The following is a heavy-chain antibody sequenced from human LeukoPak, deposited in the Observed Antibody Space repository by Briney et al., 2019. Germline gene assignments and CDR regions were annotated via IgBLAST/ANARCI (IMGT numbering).Heavy chain of an antibody. V-gene: IGHV4-34*01. CDR1: GGSFSGYY. CDR3: ARDGKRASMITVGGARPYFFDY. CDR2: INHSGSA. J-gene: IGHJ4*02. Sequence: SETLSLTCAVYGGSFSGYYWRWIRQPPGKGLEWIGEINHSGSANYNSSLKSRVTISVDKSKNQFSLKLSSVTAADTAVYYCARDGKRASMITVGGARPYFFDYWGQGILVTVSS. D-gene: IGHD3-16*01.